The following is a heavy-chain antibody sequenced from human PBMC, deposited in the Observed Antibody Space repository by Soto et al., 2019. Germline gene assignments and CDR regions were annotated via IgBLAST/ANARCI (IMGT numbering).Heavy chain of an antibody. V-gene: IGHV3-30-3*01. CDR2: ISYDGSNK. CDR1: GFTFSSYA. D-gene: IGHD3-9*01. CDR3: ARPLRYYYGMDV. Sequence: GGSLRLSCAASGFTFSSYAMHWVRQAPGKGLEWVAVISYDGSNKYYADSVKGRFTISRDNSKNTLYLQMNSLRAEDTAVYYCARPLRYYYGMDVWGQGTTVTVSS. J-gene: IGHJ6*02.